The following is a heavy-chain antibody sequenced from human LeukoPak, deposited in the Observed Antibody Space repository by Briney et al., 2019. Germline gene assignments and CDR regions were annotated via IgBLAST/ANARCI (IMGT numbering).Heavy chain of an antibody. D-gene: IGHD3-9*01. Sequence: SETLSLTCTVSGGSISSYYWSWLRQPPGKGLEWIGYIYYSGSTNYNPSLKSRVTISVDTSKNQFSLKLSSVTAADTAVYYCARQDDILTGSNYGMDVWGQGTTVTVSS. CDR1: GGSISSYY. CDR3: ARQDDILTGSNYGMDV. CDR2: IYYSGST. J-gene: IGHJ6*02. V-gene: IGHV4-59*08.